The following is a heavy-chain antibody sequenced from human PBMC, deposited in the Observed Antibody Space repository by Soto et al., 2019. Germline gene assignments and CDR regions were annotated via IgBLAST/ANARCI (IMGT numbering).Heavy chain of an antibody. V-gene: IGHV1-18*01. CDR1: GYSFTRYG. CDR3: AMVDVYVTPSPQDV. J-gene: IGHJ6*02. CDR2: INTYNGNT. Sequence: ASVKVSCKASGYSFTRYGIAWARQAPGQGLEWMGWINTYNGNTNYAQNLQGRVTLTTDTSTSTAYMELTCLRSNDTAIYYCAMVDVYVTPSPQDVWGQGTTVTVSS. D-gene: IGHD3-16*01.